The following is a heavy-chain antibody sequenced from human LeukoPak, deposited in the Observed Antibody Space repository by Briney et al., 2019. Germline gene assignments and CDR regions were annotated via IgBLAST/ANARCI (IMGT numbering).Heavy chain of an antibody. Sequence: GGSLRLSCAASGFTFSSYEMNWVRQAPGKGLEWVSYISSSGSTIYYADSVKGRFTISRDNAKNSLYLQMNGLRAEDTAVYYCARAAGKRGFDYWGQGTLVTVSS. D-gene: IGHD2-15*01. CDR3: ARAAGKRGFDY. CDR2: ISSSGSTI. CDR1: GFTFSSYE. J-gene: IGHJ4*02. V-gene: IGHV3-48*03.